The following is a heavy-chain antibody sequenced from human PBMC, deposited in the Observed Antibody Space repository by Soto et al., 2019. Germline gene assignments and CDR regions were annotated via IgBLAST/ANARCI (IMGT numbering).Heavy chain of an antibody. CDR1: GFTFNNYA. V-gene: IGHV3-23*05. Sequence: GGSLRLSCVVSGFTFNNYAMGWVRQAPGKGLEWVSGITASGNSRYYADSVKDRFTVYRDNSRNTLFLQMDILGVDDTGTYYCAKGFAVAGLYFDSWGQVTVVTVPQ. CDR2: ITASGNSR. D-gene: IGHD6-19*01. CDR3: AKGFAVAGLYFDS. J-gene: IGHJ4*02.